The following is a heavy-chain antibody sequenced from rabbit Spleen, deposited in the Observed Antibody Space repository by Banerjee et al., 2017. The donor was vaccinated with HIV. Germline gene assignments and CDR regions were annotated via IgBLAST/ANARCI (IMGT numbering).Heavy chain of an antibody. Sequence: QWLEESGGDLVKPGASLTLTCTASGFSFSSGYYICWVRQAPGKGLDWIACIYGGSGSTYYATWAKGRFTCSKTSSTTVTLQMTRLTAADTATYFCARDLTGVIGWNFGWWGQGTLVTVS. D-gene: IGHD4-1*01. J-gene: IGHJ3*01. CDR1: GFSFSSGYY. CDR2: IYGGSGST. CDR3: ARDLTGVIGWNFGW. V-gene: IGHV1S40*01.